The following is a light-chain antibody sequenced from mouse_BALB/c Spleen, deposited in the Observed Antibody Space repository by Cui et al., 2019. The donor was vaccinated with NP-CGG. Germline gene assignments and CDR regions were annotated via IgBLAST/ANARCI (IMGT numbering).Light chain of an antibody. Sequence: QPVLTHVSSPTTSPGETVTLTCRSSTGTVTTTNYANWVQEKPDHLFTGLIGGTNNRAPGVPARFSGSLIGDKAALTITGAQTEDEAIYFCDLWYSNHWVFGGGTKLTVL. CDR1: TGTVTTTNY. V-gene: IGLV1*01. CDR2: GTN. CDR3: DLWYSNHWV. J-gene: IGLJ1*01.